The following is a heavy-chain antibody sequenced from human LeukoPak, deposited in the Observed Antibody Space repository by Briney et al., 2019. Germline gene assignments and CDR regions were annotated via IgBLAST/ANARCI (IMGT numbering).Heavy chain of an antibody. V-gene: IGHV3-53*01. Sequence: GGSLRLSCAASGFTVSSYYMNWVRQAPGKELEWVSVIYTGGGRYYADSVRGRFTISRDTSKNMVFLQMNSLRVEDTAVYYCAKAYSSSWYTFDPWGQGTLVTVSS. CDR2: IYTGGGR. J-gene: IGHJ5*02. CDR3: AKAYSSSWYTFDP. D-gene: IGHD6-13*01. CDR1: GFTVSSYY.